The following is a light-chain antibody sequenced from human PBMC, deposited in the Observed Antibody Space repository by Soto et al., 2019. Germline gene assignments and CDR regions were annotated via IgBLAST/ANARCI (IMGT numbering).Light chain of an antibody. J-gene: IGKJ1*01. V-gene: IGKV3-20*01. CDR1: QSVSSNY. Sequence: EIVLTQSPGTLSLSPGEGATLSCRASQSVSSNYLAWYQQRPGQAPRLLIYDASSRATGVPDRFSGSGSGTDFTLTISRLEPEDFAVYYCQQYGGSPGTLGQGTKVDIK. CDR3: QQYGGSPGT. CDR2: DAS.